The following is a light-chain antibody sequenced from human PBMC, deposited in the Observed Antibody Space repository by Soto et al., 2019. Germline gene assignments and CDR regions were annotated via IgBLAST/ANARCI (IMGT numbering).Light chain of an antibody. CDR3: QQYAGSPRT. CDR2: DAS. CDR1: QSVSSRS. J-gene: IGKJ1*01. V-gene: IGKV3-20*01. Sequence: EIVLTQSPGTLSLSPGERATLSCRASQSVSSRSLAWYQQKPGQAPRLLISDASNRAADIPDRFSGSGSGTDSTLTINRLEPEDFAVYYCQQYAGSPRTFGQGTKVDI.